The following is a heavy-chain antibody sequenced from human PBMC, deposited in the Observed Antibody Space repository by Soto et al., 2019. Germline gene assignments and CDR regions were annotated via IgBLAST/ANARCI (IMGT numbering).Heavy chain of an antibody. D-gene: IGHD4-17*01. J-gene: IGHJ5*02. CDR1: GFTFSSYG. CDR3: ARVLAAIRGFDYGDYRGRWSYWFDP. Sequence: PGGSLRLSCAASGFTFSSYGMHWVRQAPGKGLEWVAVIWYDGSNKYYADSVKGRFTISRDNSKNTLYLQMNSLRAEDTAVYYCARVLAAIRGFDYGDYRGRWSYWFDPWGQGTLVTVSS. V-gene: IGHV3-33*01. CDR2: IWYDGSNK.